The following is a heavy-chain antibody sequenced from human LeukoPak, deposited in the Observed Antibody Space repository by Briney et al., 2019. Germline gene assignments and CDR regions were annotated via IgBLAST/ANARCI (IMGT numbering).Heavy chain of an antibody. J-gene: IGHJ4*02. Sequence: ASVTVSCKASGYTFTSYGISWVRQAPGQGLEWMGWISAYNGNTNYAQKLQGRVTMTTDTSTSTAYMELRSLRSDDTAVYYCARVSLEWLRGPIGYFDYWGQGTLVTVSS. CDR3: ARVSLEWLRGPIGYFDY. D-gene: IGHD5-12*01. CDR2: ISAYNGNT. CDR1: GYTFTSYG. V-gene: IGHV1-18*01.